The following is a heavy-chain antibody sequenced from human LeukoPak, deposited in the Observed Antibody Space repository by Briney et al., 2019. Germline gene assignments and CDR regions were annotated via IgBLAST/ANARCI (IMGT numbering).Heavy chain of an antibody. V-gene: IGHV3-48*01. CDR2: ISSSSSTI. Sequence: PGGSLRLSCAASGFTFSSYSMNWVRQAPGKGLEWVSYISSSSSTIYYADSVKGRFTISRDNAKNSLYLQMNSLRAEDTAVYYCARDTPLPHSSGWQLESVDYWGQGTLVTVSS. D-gene: IGHD6-19*01. J-gene: IGHJ4*02. CDR3: ARDTPLPHSSGWQLESVDY. CDR1: GFTFSSYS.